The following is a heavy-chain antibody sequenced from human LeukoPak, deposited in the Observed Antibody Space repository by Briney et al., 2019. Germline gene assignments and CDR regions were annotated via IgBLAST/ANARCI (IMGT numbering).Heavy chain of an antibody. V-gene: IGHV1-8*01. CDR3: ARGYFDWLSEGGYFDY. J-gene: IGHJ4*02. CDR1: GYTFTSYD. Sequence: GASVKVSCKASGYTFTSYDINWVQQATGQGLEWMGWMNPNSGNTGYAQKFQGRVTMTRNTSISTAYMELSSLRSEDTAVYYCARGYFDWLSEGGYFDYWGQGTLVTVSS. CDR2: MNPNSGNT. D-gene: IGHD3-9*01.